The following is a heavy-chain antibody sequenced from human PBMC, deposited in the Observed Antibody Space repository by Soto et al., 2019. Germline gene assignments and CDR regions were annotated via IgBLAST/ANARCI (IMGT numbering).Heavy chain of an antibody. CDR2: INPNSGGT. V-gene: IGHV1-2*02. CDR1: GYTFTGYY. J-gene: IGHJ6*02. CDR3: ARDGGFWSGYSTPYGMDV. Sequence: GASVKVSCKASGYTFTGYYMHWVRQAPGQGLEWMGWINPNSGGTNYAQKFQGRVTMTRDTSISTAYMELSRLRSDDTAVYYCARDGGFWSGYSTPYGMDVWGQGTTVTGSS. D-gene: IGHD3-3*01.